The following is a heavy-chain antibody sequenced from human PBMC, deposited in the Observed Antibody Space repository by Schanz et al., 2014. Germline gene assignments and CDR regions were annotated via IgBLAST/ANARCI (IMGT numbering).Heavy chain of an antibody. D-gene: IGHD4-17*01. Sequence: EVQLVESGGGLVQPGGSLRLSCTASGFTFSDYWMSWVRQAPGKGLVWVARINSVGSNTDYADSVTGRFTISRDNAKNTLYLQMNTLRAEDTAVYYCARKMKLGVYGGKGHDSLDIWGQGTMVTVSS. CDR3: ARKMKLGVYGGKGHDSLDI. CDR1: GFTFSDYW. CDR2: INSVGSNT. V-gene: IGHV3-74*02. J-gene: IGHJ3*02.